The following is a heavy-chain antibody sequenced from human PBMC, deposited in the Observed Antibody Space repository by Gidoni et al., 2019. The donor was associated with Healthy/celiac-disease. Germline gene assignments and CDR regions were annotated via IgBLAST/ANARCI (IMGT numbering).Heavy chain of an antibody. J-gene: IGHJ4*02. CDR1: GFSLSTSGVG. CDR3: AHTPLPGIAAAGILY. D-gene: IGHD6-13*01. CDR2: IYWDDDK. V-gene: IGHV2-5*02. Sequence: QITLKESGPTLVKPTQTLTLTCTFSGFSLSTSGVGVGWIRQPPGKALEWLALIYWDDDKHYSPSLKSRLTITKDTSKNQVVLTMTNMDPVDTATYYCAHTPLPGIAAAGILYWGQGTLVTVSS.